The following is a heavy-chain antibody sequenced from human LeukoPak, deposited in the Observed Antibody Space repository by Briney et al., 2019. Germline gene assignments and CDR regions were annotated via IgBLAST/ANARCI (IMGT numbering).Heavy chain of an antibody. CDR3: ARHAPTSSAFDY. J-gene: IGHJ4*02. CDR2: IGSISSAI. D-gene: IGHD6-19*01. V-gene: IGHV3-48*04. Sequence: GGSLRLSCAASGFTFSSYSMNWVRQAPGKGLEWVSYIGSISSAIYYADSVKGRFTISRDNAKNSLYLQMNSLRAEDTAVYCCARHAPTSSAFDYWGQGTLVTVSS. CDR1: GFTFSSYS.